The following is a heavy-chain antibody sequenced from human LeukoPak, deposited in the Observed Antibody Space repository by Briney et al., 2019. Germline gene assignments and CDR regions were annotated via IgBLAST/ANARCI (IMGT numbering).Heavy chain of an antibody. J-gene: IGHJ4*02. CDR2: IKEDGSDK. V-gene: IGHV3-7*01. Sequence: GGSLRLSCAASGFTFSNYWMSWVRQAPGKGLEWVANIKEDGSDKYHVDSVKGRFIISRDNAKNSLYLQMNSLRAEDTAVYYCARVRSSGAHGSFDYWGQGTLVTVSS. D-gene: IGHD6-6*01. CDR3: ARVRSSGAHGSFDY. CDR1: GFTFSNYW.